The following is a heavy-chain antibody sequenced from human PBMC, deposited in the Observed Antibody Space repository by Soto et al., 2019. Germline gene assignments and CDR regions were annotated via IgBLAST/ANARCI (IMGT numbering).Heavy chain of an antibody. CDR2: ISYDGSNK. Sequence: QVQLVESGGGVVQPGRSLRLSCAASGFTFSSYGMHWVRQAPGKGLEWVAVISYDGSNKYYADSVKGRFTISRDNSKNTLYLQMNSLRAEDTAVYYCAKVMGDDYGDYAVYWGQGTLVTVSS. J-gene: IGHJ4*02. CDR1: GFTFSSYG. CDR3: AKVMGDDYGDYAVY. D-gene: IGHD4-17*01. V-gene: IGHV3-30*18.